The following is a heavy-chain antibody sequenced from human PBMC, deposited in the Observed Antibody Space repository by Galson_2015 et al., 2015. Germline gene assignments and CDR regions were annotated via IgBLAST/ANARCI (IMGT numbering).Heavy chain of an antibody. J-gene: IGHJ4*02. CDR1: GFTFSSYG. CDR3: ARGMGEEYYFDY. Sequence: SLRLSCAASGFTFSSYGMHWVRQAPGKGLEWVAVISYDGSNKYYADSVKGRFTISRDNSKNTLYLQMNSLRAEDTAVYYCARGMGEEYYFDYWGQGTLVTVSS. CDR2: ISYDGSNK. V-gene: IGHV3-30*03. D-gene: IGHD5-24*01.